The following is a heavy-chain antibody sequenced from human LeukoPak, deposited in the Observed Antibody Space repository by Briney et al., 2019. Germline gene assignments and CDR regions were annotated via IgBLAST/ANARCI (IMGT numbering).Heavy chain of an antibody. J-gene: IGHJ4*02. CDR2: IYTSGST. V-gene: IGHV4-61*02. CDR3: AREPLGGVIDLYLDY. Sequence: PSETLSLTCTVSGGSISSGSYYWRWIRQPAGKGLEWIGRIYTSGSTNYNPSLKSRVTISVDTSKNQFSLKLSSVTAADTAVYYCAREPLGGVIDLYLDYWGQGTLVTVSS. CDR1: GGSISSGSYY. D-gene: IGHD3-16*02.